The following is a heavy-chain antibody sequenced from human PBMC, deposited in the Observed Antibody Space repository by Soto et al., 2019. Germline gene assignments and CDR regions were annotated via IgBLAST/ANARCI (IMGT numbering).Heavy chain of an antibody. J-gene: IGHJ4*02. D-gene: IGHD5-18*01. Sequence: RASVKVSCKASGGTFSSYAISWVRQAPGQGLEWMGGIIPVFGTGIYAQKFQGRVTITADKSTNTAYMELSSLRSEDTAVYFCARVGGTGGYTYGLDYWGQGTPVTVSS. V-gene: IGHV1-69*06. CDR2: IIPVFGTG. CDR1: GGTFSSYA. CDR3: ARVGGTGGYTYGLDY.